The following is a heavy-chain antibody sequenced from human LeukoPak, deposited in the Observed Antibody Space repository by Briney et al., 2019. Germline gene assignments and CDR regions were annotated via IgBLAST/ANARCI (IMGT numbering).Heavy chain of an antibody. D-gene: IGHD3-10*01. CDR2: IWYDGYNK. V-gene: IGHV3-33*01. Sequence: GGSLRLSCAASGFNFSNYGMHWVRQAPGKGLEWVAGIWYDGYNKFYADSAKGRFTISRDNSKNTLYLQMSSLRAEDTAPYYCARVSHYGSGYYYTLAYWGQGTLVTVSS. CDR3: ARVSHYGSGYYYTLAY. J-gene: IGHJ4*02. CDR1: GFNFSNYG.